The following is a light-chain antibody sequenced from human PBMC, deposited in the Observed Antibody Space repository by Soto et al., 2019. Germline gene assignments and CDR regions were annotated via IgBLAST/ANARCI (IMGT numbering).Light chain of an antibody. V-gene: IGKV3-20*01. CDR2: GAS. J-gene: IGKJ1*01. CDR3: QQYGRSPRT. Sequence: EIVLTQSPGTLSLSPGERATLSCRASQSVSSNSVAWYQQRPGQAPRLLIYGASSRATGIPDRFSGRGSGTDFPLTISRLEPEDIAVYYCQQYGRSPRTFGQGTKVETK. CDR1: QSVSSNS.